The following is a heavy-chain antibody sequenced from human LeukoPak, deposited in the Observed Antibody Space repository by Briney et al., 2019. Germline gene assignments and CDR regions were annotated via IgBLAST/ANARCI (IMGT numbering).Heavy chain of an antibody. CDR1: GFTFSTYA. CDR3: AKALMITFGGVIVRDAFDI. V-gene: IGHV3-23*01. CDR2: ISGSGGST. J-gene: IGHJ3*02. Sequence: GGTLRLSCEVSGFTFSTYAMSWVRQAPGEGLEWVSAISGSGGSTYYADSVKGRFTISRDNSKNTLYLQMNSLRAEDTAVYCCAKALMITFGGVIVRDAFDIWGQGTMVTVSS. D-gene: IGHD3-16*02.